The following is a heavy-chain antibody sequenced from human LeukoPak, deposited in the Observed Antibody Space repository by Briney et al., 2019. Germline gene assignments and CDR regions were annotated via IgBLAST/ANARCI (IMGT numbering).Heavy chain of an antibody. D-gene: IGHD3-22*01. CDR2: IRYDGSYK. Sequence: GGSLRLSCAASGFTFSTYGMHWVRQAPGKGLEWVAFIRYDGSYKYYADSVKGRFTISRDNSKNTLYLQMNSLRAEDTAVYYCAKSHYYDNSGYLYYFDYWGQGTLVTVSS. CDR1: GFTFSTYG. V-gene: IGHV3-30*02. J-gene: IGHJ4*02. CDR3: AKSHYYDNSGYLYYFDY.